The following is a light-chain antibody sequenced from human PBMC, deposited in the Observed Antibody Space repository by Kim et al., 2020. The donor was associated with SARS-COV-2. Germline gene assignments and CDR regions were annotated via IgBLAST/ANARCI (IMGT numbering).Light chain of an antibody. V-gene: IGKV1-5*03. CDR1: QSISSW. Sequence: SESVRYRVPSTYRASQSISSWLAWYQQKPGKAPKLLIYKASSLESGVPSRFSGSGSGTEFTLTISSLQPDDFATYYCQQYNSYPYTFGQGTKLEI. CDR3: QQYNSYPYT. CDR2: KAS. J-gene: IGKJ2*01.